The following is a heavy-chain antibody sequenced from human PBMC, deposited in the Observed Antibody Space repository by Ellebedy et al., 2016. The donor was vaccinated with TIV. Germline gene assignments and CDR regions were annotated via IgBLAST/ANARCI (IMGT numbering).Heavy chain of an antibody. V-gene: IGHV3-7*01. D-gene: IGHD3/OR15-3a*01. CDR3: ARDGMIWGVCDY. CDR2: IKPDGGEQ. J-gene: IGHJ4*02. Sequence: GESLKISCKASGFSFSTYWMGWVRQAPGKGLEWVAHIKPDGGEQYYLDSVRGRFTISRDNSKSSLYLQMHSLRAEDTAVYYCARDGMIWGVCDYWGQGTLVTVSS. CDR1: GFSFSTYW.